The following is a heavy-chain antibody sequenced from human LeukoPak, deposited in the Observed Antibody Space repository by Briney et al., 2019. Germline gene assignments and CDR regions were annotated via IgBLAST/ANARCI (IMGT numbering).Heavy chain of an antibody. CDR1: GFTFSIYG. J-gene: IGHJ4*02. V-gene: IGHV3-30*18. CDR2: ISYDGRNA. D-gene: IGHD6-13*01. CDR3: ANSVSSAAWYSY. Sequence: GRSLRLSCAASGFTFSIYGMHWVRQAPGKGLEWVALISYDGRNAYYADSVKGRFTISRDNSRNTLYLQMSSLRSEDTAVYYCANSVSSAAWYSYWGQGTLVTVSS.